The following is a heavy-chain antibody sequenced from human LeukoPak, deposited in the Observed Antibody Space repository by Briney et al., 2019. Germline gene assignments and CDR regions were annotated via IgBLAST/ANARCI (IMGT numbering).Heavy chain of an antibody. CDR3: ARDPWPDSSGYPLHH. CDR2: IKQDGTEK. J-gene: IGHJ1*01. D-gene: IGHD3-22*01. V-gene: IGHV3-7*03. Sequence: GGSLRLSCAASGFTFSSHWMTWVRQAAGKGLECVANIKQDGTEKCYVDSVKGRFTISRDNAKNFLYLQMNSLRAEDTAVYYCARDPWPDSSGYPLHHWGRGTLVTVSS. CDR1: GFTFSSHW.